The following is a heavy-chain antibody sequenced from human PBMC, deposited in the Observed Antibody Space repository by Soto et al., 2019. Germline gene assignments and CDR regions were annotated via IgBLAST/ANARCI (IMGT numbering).Heavy chain of an antibody. D-gene: IGHD4-17*01. CDR1: GFDFNNYW. V-gene: IGHV3-74*03. CDR3: ARDQTTGDWFDA. CDR2: INGDGSDI. Sequence: EVQLVQSGGGLVQPGGSLRLSCGASGFDFNNYWMHWVRQDPGKGLVWVSRINGDGSDIKYADSVKGRFTISRDNAKNTGYLQMNSLRAEDTAVYYCARDQTTGDWFDAWGQGTLVTVSS. J-gene: IGHJ5*02.